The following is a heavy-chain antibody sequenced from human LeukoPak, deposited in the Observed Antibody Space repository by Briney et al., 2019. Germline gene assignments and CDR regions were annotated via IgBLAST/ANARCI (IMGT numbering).Heavy chain of an antibody. D-gene: IGHD3-22*01. Sequence: GGSLRLSCAASGFSFSTHWMHWVRQAPGKGLVYVAQINSDGSATAYADSVKGRFTISRDNAKNTLCLEMISLRAEDTAVYYCGSLTVVAKDHWGQGTLVTVSS. CDR3: GSLTVVAKDH. J-gene: IGHJ4*02. CDR2: INSDGSAT. CDR1: GFSFSTHW. V-gene: IGHV3-74*01.